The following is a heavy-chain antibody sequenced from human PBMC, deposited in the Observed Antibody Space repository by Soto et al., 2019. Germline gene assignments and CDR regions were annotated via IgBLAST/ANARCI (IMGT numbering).Heavy chain of an antibody. Sequence: ASGTLSLTCTVSGESIDDYYWGWVREPPGKGLEWLGFIYHRGSTKYNPSLKSRVTISIDTPRNQFSLRLSSVTAADTAIYYFAREKPTLIQLWLPGWFDPWGPGILVTVS. J-gene: IGHJ5*02. V-gene: IGHV4-59*01. CDR3: AREKPTLIQLWLPGWFDP. D-gene: IGHD5-18*01. CDR1: GESIDDYY. CDR2: IYHRGST.